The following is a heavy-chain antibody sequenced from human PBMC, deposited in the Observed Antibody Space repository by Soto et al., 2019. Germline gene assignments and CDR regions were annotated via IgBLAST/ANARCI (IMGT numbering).Heavy chain of an antibody. CDR2: IYPGDSDT. CDR3: ARWVSHYGMDV. V-gene: IGHV5-51*01. Sequence: GESLMISCTGSGYTFTNYWINWVRQMPGKGLEWMGIIYPGDSDTRYSPSFQGQVTISADKSISTAYLQWSSLKASDTAMYYCARWVSHYGMDVWGQGTTVTASS. J-gene: IGHJ6*02. CDR1: GYTFTNYW.